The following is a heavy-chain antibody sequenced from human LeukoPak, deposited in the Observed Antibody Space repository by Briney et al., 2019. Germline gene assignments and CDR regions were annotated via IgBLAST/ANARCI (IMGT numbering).Heavy chain of an antibody. CDR3: ARLGEPPYYYGMDV. Sequence: SETLSLTCTVSGGSISSYYWSWIRQPPGKGLEWIGYIYYSGSTNYNPSLKSRVTISVDTSKNQFSLKLSSVTAADTAVYYCARLGEPPYYYGMDVWGQGTTVTVSS. V-gene: IGHV4-59*08. CDR1: GGSISSYY. D-gene: IGHD4-17*01. J-gene: IGHJ6*02. CDR2: IYYSGST.